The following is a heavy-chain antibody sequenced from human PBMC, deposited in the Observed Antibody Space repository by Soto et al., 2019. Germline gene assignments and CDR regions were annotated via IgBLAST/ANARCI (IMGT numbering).Heavy chain of an antibody. Sequence: SVKVSCKASGGTFSNHAISWVRQAPGQGPEWMGGIIPLSGTTNYVQKFQGRVTITADESMTTAYMELSSLRYEDTAIYYCARGPDRSGFYLFDYWGQGTLVTVSS. CDR2: IIPLSGTT. CDR3: ARGPDRSGFYLFDY. J-gene: IGHJ4*02. V-gene: IGHV1-69*13. CDR1: GGTFSNHA. D-gene: IGHD3-22*01.